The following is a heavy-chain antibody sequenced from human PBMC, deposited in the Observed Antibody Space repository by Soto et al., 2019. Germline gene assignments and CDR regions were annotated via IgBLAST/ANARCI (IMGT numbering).Heavy chain of an antibody. CDR2: FRGSGDDGTT. V-gene: IGHV3-23*01. CDR3: AKKVNSGSGSQYFDY. D-gene: IGHD3-10*01. J-gene: IGHJ4*02. CDR1: GFTFSSYS. Sequence: PGGSLRLSCAASGFTFSSYSMSWVRQAPGKGLEWVSGFRGSGDDGTTYYADSVKGRFTISRDNSKNMLFLQMNSLGAEDTAIYYCAKKVNSGSGSQYFDYWGQGTQVTAPQ.